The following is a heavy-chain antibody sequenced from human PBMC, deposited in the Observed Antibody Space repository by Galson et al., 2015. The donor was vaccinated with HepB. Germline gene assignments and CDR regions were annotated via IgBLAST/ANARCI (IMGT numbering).Heavy chain of an antibody. CDR1: GFTFSSYA. J-gene: IGHJ3*02. Sequence: SLRLSCAASGFTFSSYAMSWVRQAPGKGLEWVSAISGSGGSTYYADSVKGRFTISRDNSKNTLYLQMNSLRAEDTAVYYCAKDDIVVVPAAIAGTDAFDIWGQGTMVTVSS. D-gene: IGHD2-2*01. CDR2: ISGSGGST. CDR3: AKDDIVVVPAAIAGTDAFDI. V-gene: IGHV3-23*01.